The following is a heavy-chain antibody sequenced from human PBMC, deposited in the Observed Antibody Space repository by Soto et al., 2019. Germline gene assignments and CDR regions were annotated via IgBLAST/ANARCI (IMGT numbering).Heavy chain of an antibody. J-gene: IGHJ6*02. Sequence: TLSLTCTVSGGSVSSGSYYWSWIRQPPGKGLEWIGYIYYSGSTNYNPSLKSRVTISVDTSKNQFSLKLSSVTAADTAVYYCARETAAGYYYGMDVWGQGTTVTVSS. CDR1: GGSVSSGSYY. CDR3: ARETAAGYYYGMDV. CDR2: IYYSGST. D-gene: IGHD6-25*01. V-gene: IGHV4-61*01.